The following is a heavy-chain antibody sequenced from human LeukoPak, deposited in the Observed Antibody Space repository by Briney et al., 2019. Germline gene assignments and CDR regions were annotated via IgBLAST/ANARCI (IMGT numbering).Heavy chain of an antibody. CDR1: GGSISSSSYH. CDR2: IYYSGST. V-gene: IGHV4-39*07. Sequence: SETLSLTCTVSGGSISSSSYHWGWIRQPPGKGLEWIGSIYYSGSTYYNPSLKSRVTISVDTSKNQFSLKLSSVTAADTAVYYCARGDGSGSYYKVRSVEWGQGTLVTVSS. CDR3: ARGDGSGSYYKVRSVE. D-gene: IGHD3-10*01. J-gene: IGHJ4*02.